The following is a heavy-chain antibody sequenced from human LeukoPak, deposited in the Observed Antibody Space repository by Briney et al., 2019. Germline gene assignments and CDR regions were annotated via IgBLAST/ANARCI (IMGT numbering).Heavy chain of an antibody. CDR3: ASLPTVTTGGYYFDY. Sequence: PGGSLRLSCAASGFTVSSSYMSWVRQAPGKGLEWVSVIYSGGSTYYADSVKGRFTISRDNSKNTLYLQMNSLRAEDTAVYYCASLPTVTTGGYYFDYWGQGTLVTVSS. V-gene: IGHV3-66*01. CDR2: IYSGGST. J-gene: IGHJ4*02. CDR1: GFTVSSSY. D-gene: IGHD4-17*01.